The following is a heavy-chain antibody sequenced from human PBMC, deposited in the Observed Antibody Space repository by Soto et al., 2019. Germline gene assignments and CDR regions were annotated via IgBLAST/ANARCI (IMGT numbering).Heavy chain of an antibody. V-gene: IGHV4-59*01. CDR3: ARLYYYDSSGYYPGWFDP. D-gene: IGHD3-22*01. Sequence: PSETLSLTCTVSGGSISSYYWSWIRQPPGKGLEWIGYIYYSGSTNYNPSLKSRVTISVDTSKNQFSLKLSSVTAADTAVYYCARLYYYDSSGYYPGWFDPWGQGTLVTVS. J-gene: IGHJ5*02. CDR2: IYYSGST. CDR1: GGSISSYY.